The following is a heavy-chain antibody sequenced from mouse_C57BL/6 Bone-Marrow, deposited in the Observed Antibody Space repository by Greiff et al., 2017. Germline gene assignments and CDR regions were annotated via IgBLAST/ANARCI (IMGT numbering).Heavy chain of an antibody. CDR2: IDPEDGET. J-gene: IGHJ4*01. D-gene: IGHD1-1*01. V-gene: IGHV14-2*01. CDR1: GFNIKDYY. Sequence: EVKLLESGAELVKPGASVKLSCTASGFNIKDYYMHWVKQRTEQGLEWIGRIDPEDGETKYAPKFPGKATITADTSSNTAYLQLSSLTSEDTAVYYCAHLLLRAMDCWGQGTSVTVAS. CDR3: AHLLLRAMDC.